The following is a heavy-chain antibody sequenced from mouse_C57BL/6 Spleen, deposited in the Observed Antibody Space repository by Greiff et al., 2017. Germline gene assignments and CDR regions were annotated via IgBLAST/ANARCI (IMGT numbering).Heavy chain of an antibody. CDR2: IYPGSGNT. V-gene: IGHV1-66*01. CDR1: GYSFTSYY. Sequence: QVQLQQSGPELVKPGASVKISCKASGYSFTSYYIHWVKQRPGQGLEWIGWIYPGSGNTKYNEKFKGKATLTADTSSSTAYMQLSSLTSEDSAVYYWARWDSYSNFPNYAMDYWGQGTSVTVAS. D-gene: IGHD2-5*01. CDR3: ARWDSYSNFPNYAMDY. J-gene: IGHJ4*01.